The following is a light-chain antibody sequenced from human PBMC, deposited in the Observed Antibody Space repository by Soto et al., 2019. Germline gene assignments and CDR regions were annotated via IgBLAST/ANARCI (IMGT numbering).Light chain of an antibody. J-gene: IGKJ4*01. CDR3: QQYDNWPPT. CDR1: QSVSSN. Sequence: IVMTQSPATLSVSPGERATRSCRASQSVSSNYLAWYQQKPGQAPRLLIYGTSSRATGIPDRFSGSGSGTEFTLTISSLQSEDFAVYSCQQYDNWPPTFGGGTKVDIK. V-gene: IGKV3D-15*01. CDR2: GTS.